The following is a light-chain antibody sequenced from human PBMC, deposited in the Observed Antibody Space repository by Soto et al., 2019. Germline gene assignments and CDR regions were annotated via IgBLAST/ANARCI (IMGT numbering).Light chain of an antibody. CDR3: ALYMGGGISM. Sequence: QTVVTQEPSFSESPGGTVTLTCGLSSGSVSTSYSPSWYQQAPGQAPRTLIYTTDTRSSGVPDRFSGSILGSKAALTITGAQADDESDYYCALYMGGGISMFGGGTKLTVL. CDR2: TTD. J-gene: IGLJ3*02. CDR1: SGSVSTSYS. V-gene: IGLV8-61*01.